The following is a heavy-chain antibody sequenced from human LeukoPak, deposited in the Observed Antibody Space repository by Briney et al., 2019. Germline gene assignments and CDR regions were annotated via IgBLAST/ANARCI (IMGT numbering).Heavy chain of an antibody. V-gene: IGHV1-2*02. Sequence: ASVKVSRKASGYTFTGYYMHWVRQAPGQGLEWMGWINPNSGGTDYAQKFQGRVTMTRDTSISTAYMELSRLRSDDTAVYYCAREPMVRGGRYGMDVWGQGTTVTVSS. CDR3: AREPMVRGGRYGMDV. D-gene: IGHD3-10*01. CDR1: GYTFTGYY. CDR2: INPNSGGT. J-gene: IGHJ6*02.